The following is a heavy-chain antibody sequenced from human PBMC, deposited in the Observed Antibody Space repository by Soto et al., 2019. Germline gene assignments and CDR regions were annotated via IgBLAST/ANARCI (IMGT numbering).Heavy chain of an antibody. Sequence: GGSLRLSWGASGFTFTRYSMNWVRQAPGKGLEWVSSISSTTNYIYYGDSMKGRFTISRDNAKNSLYLEMNSLRAEDTAVYYCARESEDLTSNFDYWGQGTLVTVSS. CDR1: GFTFTRYS. V-gene: IGHV3-21*06. CDR3: ARESEDLTSNFDY. J-gene: IGHJ4*02. CDR2: ISSTTNYI.